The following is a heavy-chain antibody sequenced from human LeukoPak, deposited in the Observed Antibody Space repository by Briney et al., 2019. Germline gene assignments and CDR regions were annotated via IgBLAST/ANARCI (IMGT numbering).Heavy chain of an antibody. D-gene: IGHD3-10*01. Sequence: SETLSLTCTVSGGSISPYFWSWMRQTPGKGLEWIGYISYTGSTNYNPARKSRVTISVDTSKNQFSLQLTSVTAADTAVYYCARDDYRGVTNFDPWGQGTLVTVSS. V-gene: IGHV4-59*01. J-gene: IGHJ5*02. CDR1: GGSISPYF. CDR2: ISYTGST. CDR3: ARDDYRGVTNFDP.